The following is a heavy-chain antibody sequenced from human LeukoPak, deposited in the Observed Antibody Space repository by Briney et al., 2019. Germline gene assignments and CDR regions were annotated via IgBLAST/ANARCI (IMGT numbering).Heavy chain of an antibody. CDR1: GFTFSSYG. CDR3: ARDSPNEDILWWSIDY. V-gene: IGHV3-23*01. CDR2: ISGSGGST. J-gene: IGHJ4*02. Sequence: PGGSLRLSCAASGFTFSSYGMSWVRQAPGKGLEWVSAISGSGGSTYYADSVKGRFTISRDNAKNSLYLQMNSLRAEDTAVYYCARDSPNEDILWWSIDYWGQGTLVTVSS. D-gene: IGHD2-21*01.